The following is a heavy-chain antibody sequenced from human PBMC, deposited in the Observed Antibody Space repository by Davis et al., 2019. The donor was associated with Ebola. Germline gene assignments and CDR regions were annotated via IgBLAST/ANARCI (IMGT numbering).Heavy chain of an antibody. V-gene: IGHV1-58*01. Sequence: SVKVSCKASGFTFTSSAVQWVRQARGQRLEWIGWIVVGSGNTNYAQKFQERVTITRDMSTSTAYMELSSLRSEDTAVYYCAAIYCSSTSCRGSGYNWFDPWGQGTLVTVSS. CDR3: AAIYCSSTSCRGSGYNWFDP. D-gene: IGHD2-2*01. CDR2: IVVGSGNT. J-gene: IGHJ5*02. CDR1: GFTFTSSA.